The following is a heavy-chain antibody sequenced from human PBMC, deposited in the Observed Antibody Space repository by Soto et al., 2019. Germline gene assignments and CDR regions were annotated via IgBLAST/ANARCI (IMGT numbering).Heavy chain of an antibody. Sequence: QVQLVESGGGVVQPGRSLRLSCAASGFTFSSYAMHWVRQAPGKGLEWVAVISYDGSNKYYADSVKGRFTISRDNSKNTLYRKMNSLRAEDTAVYYCGRDHSPAGVVVAATLYYYYGMDVWAKGPRSPSP. CDR3: GRDHSPAGVVVAATLYYYYGMDV. D-gene: IGHD2-15*01. J-gene: IGHJ6*02. V-gene: IGHV3-30-3*01. CDR1: GFTFSSYA. CDR2: ISYDGSNK.